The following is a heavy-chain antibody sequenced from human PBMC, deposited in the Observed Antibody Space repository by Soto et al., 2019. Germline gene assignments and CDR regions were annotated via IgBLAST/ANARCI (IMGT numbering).Heavy chain of an antibody. CDR2: IIPMFHTP. D-gene: IGHD3-9*01. CDR1: GGSFSSYA. V-gene: IGHV1-69*06. Sequence: QAQVVQSGPEVKKPGSAVKVSCKTSGGSFSSYAITWVRQAPGQGLEWMGGIIPMFHTPNYSQKFQDRVTITADKSTNTAYMELRSLRSXXXXXXXXXIDSTPRGXXXXXXLWGR. CDR3: XIDSTPRGXXXXXXL. J-gene: IGHJ2*01.